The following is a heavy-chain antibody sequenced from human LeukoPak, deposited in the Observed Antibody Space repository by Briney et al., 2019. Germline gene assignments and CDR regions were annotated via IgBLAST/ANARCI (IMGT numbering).Heavy chain of an antibody. CDR2: INPSDGST. Sequence: GASVKVSCKASGYTFTSYGISWVRQAPGQGLEWMGVINPSDGSTNYAQKFQGRVTMTRDRSTSTVYMELSSLRSEDTAVYYCARDVAREFDYWGQGSLVTVSS. V-gene: IGHV1-46*01. J-gene: IGHJ4*02. CDR3: ARDVAREFDY. CDR1: GYTFTSYG. D-gene: IGHD5-24*01.